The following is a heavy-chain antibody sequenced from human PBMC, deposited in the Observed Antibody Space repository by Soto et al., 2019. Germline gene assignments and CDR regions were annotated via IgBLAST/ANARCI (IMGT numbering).Heavy chain of an antibody. V-gene: IGHV3-53*01. D-gene: IGHD3-22*01. CDR1: GFTVSNNY. CDR2: IYSDGST. Sequence: EVQLVESGGGLIQPGGSLRLSCEPSGFTVSNNYMNWVRQAPGKGLEWVSLIYSDGSTYYADYVKGRFTISRDNSKNTLYLQMDSLRAEDTAVYFCARGLKIRHDAFDLWGPGTMVTVSS. CDR3: ARGLKIRHDAFDL. J-gene: IGHJ3*01.